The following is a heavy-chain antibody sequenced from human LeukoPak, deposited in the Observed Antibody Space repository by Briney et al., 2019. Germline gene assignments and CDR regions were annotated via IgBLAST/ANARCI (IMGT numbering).Heavy chain of an antibody. Sequence: GASVKVSCKASGYTFTDCDINWVRQAPGQGLEWMGWMNPDSGNTGYAQKFEGRVTMTRDTSISTAYMELNYLRSDDTAVYYCARNSDYWSGYFPFWGQEALVTVSS. D-gene: IGHD3-3*01. V-gene: IGHV1-8*01. CDR1: GYTFTDCD. J-gene: IGHJ4*02. CDR2: MNPDSGNT. CDR3: ARNSDYWSGYFPF.